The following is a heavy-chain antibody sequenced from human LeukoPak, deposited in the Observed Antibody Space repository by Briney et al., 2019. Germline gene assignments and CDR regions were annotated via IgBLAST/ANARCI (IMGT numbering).Heavy chain of an antibody. CDR1: GYTLTGYY. V-gene: IGHV1-2*02. CDR2: INPNSGGT. CDR3: ARVPIYYYYYYMDV. Sequence: TSVKVSCKASGYTLTGYYMHWVRQAPGQGLEWMGWINPNSGGTNYAQKFQGRVTMTRDTSISTAYMELSRLRSDDTAVYYCARVPIYYYYYYMDVWGKGTTVTVSS. J-gene: IGHJ6*03.